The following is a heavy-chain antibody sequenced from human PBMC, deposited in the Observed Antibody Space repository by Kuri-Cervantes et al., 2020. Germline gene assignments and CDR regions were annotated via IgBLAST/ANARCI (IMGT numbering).Heavy chain of an antibody. CDR2: ISYDGSNK. CDR3: AGEGLGRELDY. Sequence: GESLKISCAASGFTFSSYAMHWVRQAPGKGLEWVAVISYDGSNKYYADSVKGRFTISRDNSKNTLYLQMNSLRAEDTAVYYCAGEGLGRELDYWGQGTLVTVSS. CDR1: GFTFSSYA. J-gene: IGHJ4*02. V-gene: IGHV3-30-3*01. D-gene: IGHD1-1*01.